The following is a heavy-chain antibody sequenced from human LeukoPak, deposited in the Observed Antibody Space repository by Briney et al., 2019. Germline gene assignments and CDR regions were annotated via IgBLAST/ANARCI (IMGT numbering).Heavy chain of an antibody. CDR3: TTEEARIGIAVAGAFDY. Sequence: GGSLRLSCAASGFTFSNAWMSWVRQAPGKGLEWVGRIKSKTDGGTTDYAAPVKGRFTISRDDSKNTLYLQVNSLKTEDTAVYYCTTEEARIGIAVAGAFDYWGQGTLVTVSS. D-gene: IGHD6-19*01. V-gene: IGHV3-15*01. J-gene: IGHJ4*02. CDR2: IKSKTDGGTT. CDR1: GFTFSNAW.